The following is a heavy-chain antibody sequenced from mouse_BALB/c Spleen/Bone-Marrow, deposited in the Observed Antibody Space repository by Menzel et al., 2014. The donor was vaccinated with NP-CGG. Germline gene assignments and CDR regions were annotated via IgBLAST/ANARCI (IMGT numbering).Heavy chain of an antibody. J-gene: IGHJ2*01. V-gene: IGHV5-17*02. CDR1: GFTFSSFG. CDR2: ISSGSSTV. CDR3: ARSGSSSGYFDY. D-gene: IGHD1-1*01. Sequence: EVKLQESGGGLVQPGGSRKLSCAASGFTFSSFGMHWVRQAPEKGLEWVAYISSGSSTVYYADKVMGRFTISRDNPKNTLFLQMTSLRSEDTAMYYCARSGSSSGYFDYWGQGTTLTVSS.